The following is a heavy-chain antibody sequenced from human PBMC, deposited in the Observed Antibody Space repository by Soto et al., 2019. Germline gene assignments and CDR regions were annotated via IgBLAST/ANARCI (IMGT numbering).Heavy chain of an antibody. D-gene: IGHD1-7*01. CDR1: GFTFSSYW. CDR2: IKQDGSEK. Sequence: PGGSLRLSCAASGFTFSSYWMSWVRQAPGKGLEWVANIKQDGSEKYYVDSVKGRFTISRDNAKNSLYLQMNSLRAEDTAVYYSARGLKLELHGMDVWGQGTTVTVSS. J-gene: IGHJ6*02. V-gene: IGHV3-7*05. CDR3: ARGLKLELHGMDV.